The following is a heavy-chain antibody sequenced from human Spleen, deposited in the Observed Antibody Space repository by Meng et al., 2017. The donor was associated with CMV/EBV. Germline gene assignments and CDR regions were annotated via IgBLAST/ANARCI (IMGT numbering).Heavy chain of an antibody. CDR3: ARGGGTSYYYGMDV. J-gene: IGHJ6*02. Sequence: QVQVQQCGVELLKPSETLSLTCAVYGGSFSGYYWSWIRQPPGKGLEWIGEINHSGSTNYNPSLKSRVTISVDTSKNQFSLKLSSVTAADTAVYYCARGGGTSYYYGMDVWGQGTTVTVFS. V-gene: IGHV4-34*01. CDR1: GGSFSGYY. D-gene: IGHD1-1*01. CDR2: INHSGST.